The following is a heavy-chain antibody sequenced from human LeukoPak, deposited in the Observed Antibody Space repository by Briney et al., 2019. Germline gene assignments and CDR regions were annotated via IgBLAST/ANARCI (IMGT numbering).Heavy chain of an antibody. CDR2: ISGSGGST. CDR1: GFTFSSYA. CDR3: AKDLRYSSPWYFDY. Sequence: GGSLRLSCAASGFTFSSYAMSWVRQAPGKGLEWVSAISGSGGSTYYADSVKGRFTVSRDNSKNTLYLQMNSLRAEDTALYYCAKDLRYSSPWYFDYWGQGTLVTVSS. D-gene: IGHD6-6*01. V-gene: IGHV3-23*01. J-gene: IGHJ4*02.